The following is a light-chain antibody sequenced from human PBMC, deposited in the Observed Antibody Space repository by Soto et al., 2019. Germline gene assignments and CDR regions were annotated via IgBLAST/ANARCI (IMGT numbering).Light chain of an antibody. CDR1: QSVTSNF. J-gene: IGKJ1*01. CDR2: AAS. CDR3: QQYGSSRT. Sequence: EIVLTQSPGTLSLSPGERATLSCRASQSVTSNFLAWYQQKPGQAPRLLIYAASSRATGIPDRFSGSGSGTDFTLIISRLEPEDFAVYYCQQYGSSRTFGQGTKVEI. V-gene: IGKV3-20*01.